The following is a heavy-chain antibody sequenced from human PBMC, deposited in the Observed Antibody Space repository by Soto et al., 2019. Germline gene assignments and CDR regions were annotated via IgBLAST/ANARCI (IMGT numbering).Heavy chain of an antibody. CDR1: GDSVSSTSAA. CDR3: SRRLKLGADYYGMDV. CDR2: TFYRSKWYY. Sequence: SQTLSLTCAISGDSVSSTSAAWNWIRQSPSRGLEWLGRTFYRSKWYYDYAVSVKSRITINPDTSKNQFSLQLKSGTPEDTAVYYCSRRLKLGADYYGMDVWGQGTTVTVSS. D-gene: IGHD1-26*01. V-gene: IGHV6-1*01. J-gene: IGHJ6*02.